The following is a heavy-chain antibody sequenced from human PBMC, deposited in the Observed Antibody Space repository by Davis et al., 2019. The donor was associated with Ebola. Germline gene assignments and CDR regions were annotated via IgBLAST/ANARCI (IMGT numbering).Heavy chain of an antibody. D-gene: IGHD3-3*01. J-gene: IGHJ5*02. Sequence: SETLSLTCTVSGGSISSYSWSWIRQPPGKGLEWIGYIYHSGSTYYNPSLKSRVTISVDRSKNQFSLKLSSVTAADTAVYYCARGDFWSGSGWFDPWGQGTLVTVSS. CDR1: GGSISSYS. CDR3: ARGDFWSGSGWFDP. CDR2: IYHSGST. V-gene: IGHV4-30-2*01.